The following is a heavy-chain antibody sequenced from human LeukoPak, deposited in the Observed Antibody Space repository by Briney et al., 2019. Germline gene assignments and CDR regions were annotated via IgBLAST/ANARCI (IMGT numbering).Heavy chain of an antibody. V-gene: IGHV3-23*01. CDR2: ISGSGGST. J-gene: IGHJ1*01. CDR1: GFTFSSYA. D-gene: IGHD2-15*01. CDR3: AKDTDVVVPEYFQY. Sequence: GSLRLSCAAAGFTFSSYAINWVRQAPGKGLEWVSAISGSGGSTYYADSVKGRFTVSRDNSENTLFLQMNSLRAEDTAIYYCAKDTDVVVPEYFQYWGQGTLVTVSS.